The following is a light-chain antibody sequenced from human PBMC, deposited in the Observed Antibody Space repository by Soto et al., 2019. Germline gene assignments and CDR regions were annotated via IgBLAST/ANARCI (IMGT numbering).Light chain of an antibody. V-gene: IGKV3D-20*02. CDR3: QQRSNWPPSIT. CDR1: QSISSRY. CDR2: GAS. Sequence: EIALTQSPGTLSLSPGERATLSCRASQSISSRYLAWYQQKPGQAPRLLIYGASSRATGIPDRFSGSGSGTDFTLTISSLEPEDFAVYYCQQRSNWPPSITFGQGTRLEIK. J-gene: IGKJ5*01.